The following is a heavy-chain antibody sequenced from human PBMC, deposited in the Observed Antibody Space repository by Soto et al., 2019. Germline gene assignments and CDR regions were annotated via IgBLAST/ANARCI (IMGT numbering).Heavy chain of an antibody. CDR2: ISSSSSTI. CDR3: ARDLGDYYGSGSYYKPCFDY. J-gene: IGHJ4*02. V-gene: IGHV3-48*01. D-gene: IGHD3-10*01. Sequence: GGSLRLSCAASGFTFSSYSMNWVRQAPGKGLEWVSYISSSSSTIYYADSVKGRFTISRDNAKNSMYLQMNSLRAEDTAVYYCARDLGDYYGSGSYYKPCFDYWGQGTLVTVSS. CDR1: GFTFSSYS.